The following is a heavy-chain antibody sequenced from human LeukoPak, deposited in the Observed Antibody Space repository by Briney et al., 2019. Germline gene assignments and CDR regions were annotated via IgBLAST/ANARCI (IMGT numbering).Heavy chain of an antibody. J-gene: IGHJ4*02. D-gene: IGHD1-26*01. CDR2: ISYDGNNK. V-gene: IGHV3-30*03. CDR1: GFGLSSYG. Sequence: GRSLRLSCAVSGFGLSSYGMHLVRQAPGKGLEWVASISYDGNNKYHADSVKGRLSISRDTSKNILYLQMNSLRTEDTAVYYCATRGSYFEDFWGQGTLVTVSS. CDR3: ATRGSYFEDF.